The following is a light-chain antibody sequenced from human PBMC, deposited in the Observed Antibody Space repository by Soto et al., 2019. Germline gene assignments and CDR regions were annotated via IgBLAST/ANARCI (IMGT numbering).Light chain of an antibody. Sequence: ETVLTQSPGTLSLSPGERATLSCRASQSVRSSSLAWCQQKPGQAPRLLIYGASSRATGIPDRFSGSGSGTDFTLTISRLEPEDFAVYYCQQYGNSPRTFGQGTKVEIK. CDR2: GAS. CDR3: QQYGNSPRT. V-gene: IGKV3-20*01. CDR1: QSVRSSS. J-gene: IGKJ1*01.